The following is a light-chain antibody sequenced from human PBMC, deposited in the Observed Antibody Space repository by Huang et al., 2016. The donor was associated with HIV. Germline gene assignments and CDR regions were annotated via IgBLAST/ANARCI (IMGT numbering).Light chain of an antibody. CDR3: QQYNNWPPEET. Sequence: EIVMTQSPVTLSASPGERATLSCRASQSVSSNLAWYQQKAGQAPSLLIYGASTRATCIPARFSGSGSGTEFTLTISSLQSEDFAVYYCQQYNNWPPEETFGPGTKVDIK. V-gene: IGKV3-15*01. J-gene: IGKJ3*01. CDR2: GAS. CDR1: QSVSSN.